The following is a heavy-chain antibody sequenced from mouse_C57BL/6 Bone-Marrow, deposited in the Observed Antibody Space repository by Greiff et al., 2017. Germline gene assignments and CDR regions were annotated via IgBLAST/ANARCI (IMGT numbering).Heavy chain of an antibody. CDR3: AIRVWVTRGFAY. CDR2: INPGSGGT. Sequence: QVQLQQSGAELVRPGTSVKVSCKASGYSFTNYLIEWVKQRPGQGLAWIGLINPGSGGTNYHEKFKGKATLTEDPSSSPDYMQLSRLTSEDSAVYFCAIRVWVTRGFAYWGQGTLVTVSA. V-gene: IGHV1-54*01. D-gene: IGHD2-10*02. CDR1: GYSFTNYL. J-gene: IGHJ3*01.